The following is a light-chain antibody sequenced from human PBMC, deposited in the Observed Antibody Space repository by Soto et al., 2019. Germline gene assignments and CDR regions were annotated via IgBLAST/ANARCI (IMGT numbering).Light chain of an antibody. CDR3: QQYNSYSQT. CDR1: QSISSW. CDR2: DAS. Sequence: DIQMTQSPSTLSASVGDRVTITCRASQSISSWLAWYQQKPGKAPKLLIYDASSLESAVPSRFSGSGSGPEFTLTISGLLPDDFATYYCQQYNSYSQTFGRGTKVEVK. V-gene: IGKV1-5*01. J-gene: IGKJ1*01.